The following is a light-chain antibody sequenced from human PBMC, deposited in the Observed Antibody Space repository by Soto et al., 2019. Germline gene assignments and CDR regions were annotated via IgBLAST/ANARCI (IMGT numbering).Light chain of an antibody. CDR2: DAS. Sequence: IQMTQSPSTLSASVGDRVTITCRASQSISSWLAWYQQKPGKAPKLLIYDASSLESGVPSRFSGSGSGTEFTLTISSLQPDDFATYYCQQYNSYPYTVGQGTKLEIK. J-gene: IGKJ2*01. CDR3: QQYNSYPYT. V-gene: IGKV1-5*01. CDR1: QSISSW.